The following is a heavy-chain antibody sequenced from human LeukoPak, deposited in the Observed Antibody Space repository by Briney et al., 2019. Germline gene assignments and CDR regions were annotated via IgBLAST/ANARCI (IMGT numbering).Heavy chain of an antibody. J-gene: IGHJ4*02. Sequence: GGSLRLSCAASGFIFSSYAMSWVRQAPGKGLEWVSAISGSGGSTYYADSVKGRFTISRDNSKNTLYLQMNSLRAEDTAVYYCAKDGRIVVVPAAIGWWDYWGQGTLVTVSS. CDR3: AKDGRIVVVPAAIGWWDY. CDR1: GFIFSSYA. V-gene: IGHV3-23*01. D-gene: IGHD2-2*01. CDR2: ISGSGGST.